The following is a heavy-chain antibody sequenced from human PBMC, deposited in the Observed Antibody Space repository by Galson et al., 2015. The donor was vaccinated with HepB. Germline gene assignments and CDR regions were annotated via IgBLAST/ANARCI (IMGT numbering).Heavy chain of an antibody. J-gene: IGHJ5*02. CDR2: INHSGST. CDR1: GGSFSGYY. D-gene: IGHD2-15*01. CDR3: ARDVVVVAATWFDP. V-gene: IGHV4-34*01. Sequence: LSLTCAVYGGSFSGYYWSWIRQPPGKGLEWIGEINHSGSTNYNPSLKSRVTISVDTSKNQFSLKLSSVTAADTAVHYCARDVVVVAATWFDPWGQGTLVTVSS.